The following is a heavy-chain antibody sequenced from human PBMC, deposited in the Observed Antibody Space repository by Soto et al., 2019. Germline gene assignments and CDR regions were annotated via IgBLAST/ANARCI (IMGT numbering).Heavy chain of an antibody. CDR3: AREGGSYSAFFDY. D-gene: IGHD1-26*01. J-gene: IGHJ4*02. CDR1: GDSISSGGYY. V-gene: IGHV4-31*03. CDR2: IYYTGST. Sequence: SSETLSLTCTVSGDSISSGGYYWSWIRQHPGQGLEWIGYIYYTGSTSYNPSLKSRVTVSVDTSKNQFSLKLSSVTAADTAVYYCAREGGSYSAFFDYWGQGTRVTVSS.